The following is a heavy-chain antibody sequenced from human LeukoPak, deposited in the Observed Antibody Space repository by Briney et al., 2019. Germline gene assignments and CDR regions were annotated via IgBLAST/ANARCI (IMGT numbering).Heavy chain of an antibody. D-gene: IGHD2-2*01. CDR2: ISSDGSWT. J-gene: IGHJ4*02. Sequence: GGSLRLSCAASGNYWMHWVRQAPGKGLLWVSHISSDGSWTTYADSVKGRFTISKDNAKNTVYLQMNNLRAEDTAVYYCVSSYETYWGRGTLVTVSS. CDR3: VSSYETY. CDR1: GNYW. V-gene: IGHV3-74*01.